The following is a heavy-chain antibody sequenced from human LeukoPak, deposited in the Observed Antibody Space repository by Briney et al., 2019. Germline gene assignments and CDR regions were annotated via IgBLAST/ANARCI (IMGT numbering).Heavy chain of an antibody. Sequence: SGGSLRLSCAASGFTFSSYAMHWVRQAPGKGLEWVAVISYDGSNKYYADSVKGRFTISKDNSKNTLYLQMNSLRAEDTAVYYCARAGFDYWGQGTLVTVSS. J-gene: IGHJ4*02. D-gene: IGHD3-10*01. CDR1: GFTFSSYA. V-gene: IGHV3-30-3*01. CDR2: ISYDGSNK. CDR3: ARAGFDY.